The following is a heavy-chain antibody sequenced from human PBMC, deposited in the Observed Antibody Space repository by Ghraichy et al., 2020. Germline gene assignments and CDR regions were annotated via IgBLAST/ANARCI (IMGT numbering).Heavy chain of an antibody. D-gene: IGHD6-19*01. CDR2: IRYDGSNK. CDR1: GFIFSSYG. J-gene: IGHJ4*02. Sequence: GGSLRLSCAASGFIFSSYGMHWVRQAPGKGLEWVAFIRYDGSNKYYAESVKGRFAISRDTSKKTLSVQMNSLRAEDTAIYYCAKDEYSSVNFDYWGQGTLVTVSS. CDR3: AKDEYSSVNFDY. V-gene: IGHV3-30*02.